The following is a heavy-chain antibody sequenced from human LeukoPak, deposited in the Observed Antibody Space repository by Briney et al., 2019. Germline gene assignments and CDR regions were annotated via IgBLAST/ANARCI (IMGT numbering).Heavy chain of an antibody. Sequence: SETLSLTCTVSGGSISSSSYYWGWIRQPPGKGLEWIGSIYYSGSTYYNPSLKSRVTISVDTSKNQFSLKLSSVTAADTAVYYCARDWRAWLGATLDAFDIWGQGTMVTVSS. CDR1: GGSISSSSYY. D-gene: IGHD1-26*01. J-gene: IGHJ3*02. CDR2: IYYSGST. V-gene: IGHV4-39*07. CDR3: ARDWRAWLGATLDAFDI.